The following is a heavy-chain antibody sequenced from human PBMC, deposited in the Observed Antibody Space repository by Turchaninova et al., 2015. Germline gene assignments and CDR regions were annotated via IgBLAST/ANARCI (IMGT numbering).Heavy chain of an antibody. D-gene: IGHD3-9*01. CDR1: GASFSDYS. Sequence: QVQLQQWGAGLLKPSETLSLTCAFFGASFSDYSWSWTRQPPGKGLEWIGEIHPSGSTNYNPSLKSRVTISVDSSKNQFSLNLNSVTAADTAVYYCARGLDHAKTGFWGQGTLVTVSS. J-gene: IGHJ4*02. CDR3: ARGLDHAKTGF. V-gene: IGHV4-34*01. CDR2: IHPSGST.